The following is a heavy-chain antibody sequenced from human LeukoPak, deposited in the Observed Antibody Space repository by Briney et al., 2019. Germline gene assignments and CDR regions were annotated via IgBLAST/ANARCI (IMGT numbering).Heavy chain of an antibody. J-gene: IGHJ6*02. D-gene: IGHD3-22*01. CDR3: ARDQVHYYDSSGYTYYYGMDV. CDR1: GFTVSSNY. CDR2: IYSGGST. Sequence: GKSLRLSCAASGFTVSSNYMSWVRQAPGKGLEWVSVIYSGGSTYYADSVKGRFTISRDNSKNTLYLQMNSLRAEDTAVYYCARDQVHYYDSSGYTYYYGMDVWGQGTTVTVSS. V-gene: IGHV3-53*01.